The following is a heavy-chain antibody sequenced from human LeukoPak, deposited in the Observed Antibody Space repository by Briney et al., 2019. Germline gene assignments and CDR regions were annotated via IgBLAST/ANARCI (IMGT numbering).Heavy chain of an antibody. V-gene: IGHV3-48*03. J-gene: IGHJ4*02. CDR1: GFTFSSYE. D-gene: IGHD6-19*01. Sequence: GGSLRLSCAASGFTFSSYEMNWVRQAPGKGLEWVSYISSSGSTIYYADSVKGRFTISRDNAKNSLYLQMNSLRAEDTAVYYCARVMAVAGRGWDYWGQGTLVTVSS. CDR3: ARVMAVAGRGWDY. CDR2: ISSSGSTI.